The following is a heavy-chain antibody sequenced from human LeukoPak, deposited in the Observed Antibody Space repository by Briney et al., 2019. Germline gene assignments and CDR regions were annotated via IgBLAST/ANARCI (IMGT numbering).Heavy chain of an antibody. D-gene: IGHD2-2*01. J-gene: IGHJ4*02. V-gene: IGHV3-23*01. CDR2: ISGSVGST. CDR3: ANDIVVVPAARGPRDYFDY. Sequence: GGSLRLSCAASGFTFSSYAMSWVRQAPGKGLEWVSAISGSVGSTYYADSVKGRFTISRDNSKNTLYLQMNSLRAEDTAIYYCANDIVVVPAARGPRDYFDYWGQGTLVTVSS. CDR1: GFTFSSYA.